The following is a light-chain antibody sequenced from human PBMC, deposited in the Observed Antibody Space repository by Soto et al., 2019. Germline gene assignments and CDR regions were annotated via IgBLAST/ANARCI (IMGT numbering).Light chain of an antibody. CDR1: SSDVGGYNY. CDR3: SSYTTADTHVV. CDR2: DVS. V-gene: IGLV2-14*03. Sequence: QSVLTQPASVSGSPGQSITISCTGTSSDVGGYNYVSWYQQHPGKAPNLMIYDVSNRPSGVSNRFSGSKSGNTASLTISGLQDEDEADYYCSSYTTADTHVVFGGGTKLTVL. J-gene: IGLJ2*01.